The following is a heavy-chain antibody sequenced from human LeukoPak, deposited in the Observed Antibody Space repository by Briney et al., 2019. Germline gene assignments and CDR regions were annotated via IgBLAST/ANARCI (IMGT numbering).Heavy chain of an antibody. D-gene: IGHD3-9*01. CDR1: RFIFSNYN. CDR2: ISSGGSYI. J-gene: IGHJ4*02. Sequence: PGGSLRLSCAASRFIFSNYNMNWFRQTPGRGLEWVSSISSGGSYIYYADSVKGRFTISRDNANNSLYLQMNSLRAEDTAVYYCARVSDILTGYYNPYFDYWGQGTLVTVSS. V-gene: IGHV3-21*01. CDR3: ARVSDILTGYYNPYFDY.